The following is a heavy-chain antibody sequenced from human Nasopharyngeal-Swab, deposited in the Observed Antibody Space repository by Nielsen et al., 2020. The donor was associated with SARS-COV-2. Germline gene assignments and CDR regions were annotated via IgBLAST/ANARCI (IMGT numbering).Heavy chain of an antibody. J-gene: IGHJ5*02. V-gene: IGHV1-46*01. CDR2: INPSGGST. CDR3: ARDGGAAAGYNWFGP. CDR1: GYTFTSYY. D-gene: IGHD6-13*01. Sequence: ASVKVSCKASGYTFTSYYMHWVRQAPGQGLEWMGIINPSGGSTSYAQKFQGRVTMTRDTSTSTVYMELSSLRSDDTAVYYCARDGGAAAGYNWFGPWGQGTLVTVSS.